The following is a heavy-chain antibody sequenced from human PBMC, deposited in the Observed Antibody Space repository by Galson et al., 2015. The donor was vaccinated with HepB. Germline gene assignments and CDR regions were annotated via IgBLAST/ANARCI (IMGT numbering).Heavy chain of an antibody. CDR1: GFSFGSYA. D-gene: IGHD2-15*01. CDR3: AKADIGEGSFHI. V-gene: IGHV3-23*01. J-gene: IGHJ3*02. CDR2: ISGSGGTT. Sequence: SLRLSCAASGFSFGSYAMRWVRQAPGKGLEWVSAISGSGGTTYYADSVKGRFTISRDNSKNTLFLQMNSLRAEDTAAYYCAKADIGEGSFHIWGQGTMVTVSS.